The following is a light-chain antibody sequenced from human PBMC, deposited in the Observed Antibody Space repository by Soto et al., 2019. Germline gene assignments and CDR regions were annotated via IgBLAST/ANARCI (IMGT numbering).Light chain of an antibody. V-gene: IGLV2-8*01. CDR2: XXT. CDR1: SGXXGGYDY. J-gene: IGLJ1*01. Sequence: QSALTQPPSASGSPGXSVXISCTXTSGXXGGYDYVSWXQXXXXKAPKLMIYXXTKRPLGXPDRFSGSKSGNTASLTVSGLQAEDEADXXCSSYAXXXXPYVXGTGTKLTVL. CDR3: SSYAXXXXPYV.